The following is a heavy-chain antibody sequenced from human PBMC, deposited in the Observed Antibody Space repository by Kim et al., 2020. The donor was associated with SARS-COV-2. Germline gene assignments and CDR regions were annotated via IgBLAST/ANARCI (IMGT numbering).Heavy chain of an antibody. CDR2: INHSGST. V-gene: IGHV4-34*01. CDR1: GGSFSGYY. Sequence: SETLSLTCAVYGGSFSGYYWSWIRQPPGKGLEWIGEINHSGSTNYNPSLRSRVTISVDTSKNQVSLKLSSVTAADTAVYYCARELSRITILDWGQGTLVTVSP. J-gene: IGHJ4*02. D-gene: IGHD6-6*01. CDR3: ARELSRITILD.